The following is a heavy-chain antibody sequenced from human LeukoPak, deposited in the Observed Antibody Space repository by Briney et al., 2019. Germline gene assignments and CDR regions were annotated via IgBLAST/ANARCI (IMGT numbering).Heavy chain of an antibody. CDR1: GYTFTGYY. J-gene: IGHJ6*04. CDR3: ARSKGRSNYYYYGMDV. Sequence: GASVKVSCKASGYTFTGYYMHWVRQAPGQGLEWMGWINPNSGGTNYAQKFQGRVTMTRDTSISTAYMELSRLRSDDTAVYYCARSKGRSNYYYYGMDVGGKGPTVPVSS. CDR2: INPNSGGT. V-gene: IGHV1-2*02.